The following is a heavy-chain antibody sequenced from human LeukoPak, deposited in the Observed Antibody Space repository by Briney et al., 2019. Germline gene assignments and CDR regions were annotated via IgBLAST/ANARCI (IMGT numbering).Heavy chain of an antibody. CDR2: INPNSGGT. D-gene: IGHD6-13*01. V-gene: IGHV1-2*02. J-gene: IGHJ4*02. CDR3: ARVYNIADHFDY. CDR1: EYTFTGYY. Sequence: ASVKVSCKASEYTFTGYYMHWVRQAPGQGLERMGWINPNSGGTNYAQKFQGRVTMTRDTSISTAYMELSRLRSDDTAVYYCARVYNIADHFDYWGQGTLVTVSS.